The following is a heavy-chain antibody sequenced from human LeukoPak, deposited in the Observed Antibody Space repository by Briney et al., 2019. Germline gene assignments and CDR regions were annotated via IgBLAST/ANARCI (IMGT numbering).Heavy chain of an antibody. D-gene: IGHD3-3*01. J-gene: IGHJ5*02. CDR2: IRSSSSYI. CDR3: ARDGETEGYYDFWSGYYKVGFDP. V-gene: IGHV3-21*01. CDR1: GFTFSSYS. Sequence: PGGSLRLSCAASGFTFSSYSMNWVRQAPGKGLEWVSSIRSSSSYIYYADSVKGRFTISRDNAKNSLYLQMNSLRAEDTAVYYCARDGETEGYYDFWSGYYKVGFDPWGQGTLVTVSS.